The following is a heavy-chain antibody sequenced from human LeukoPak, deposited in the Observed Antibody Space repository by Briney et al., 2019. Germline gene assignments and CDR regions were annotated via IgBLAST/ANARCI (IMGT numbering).Heavy chain of an antibody. CDR1: GLTVSMFT. Sequence: PGGSLTPACAPSGLTVSMFTMRWVRHAPGERPEWVSYVDGSGPTAYYADAVRGRFTISRDHAKNSPYLQLNSLRTEDTAVYYCFRPYDYWGQGTLVTVSS. CDR2: VDGSGPTA. CDR3: FRPYDY. J-gene: IGHJ4*02. V-gene: IGHV3-48*03.